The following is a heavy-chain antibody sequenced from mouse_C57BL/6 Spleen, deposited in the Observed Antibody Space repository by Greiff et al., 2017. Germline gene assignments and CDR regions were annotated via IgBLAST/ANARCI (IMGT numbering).Heavy chain of an antibody. CDR2: IYPGDGDT. Sequence: LVESGAELVKPGASVKISCKASGYAFSSYWMNWVKQRPGKGLEWIGQIYPGDGDTNYNGKFKGKATLTADKSSSTAYMQLSSLTSEDSAVYFCARPRRYYSNYVGYFDVWGTGTTVTVSS. CDR1: GYAFSSYW. V-gene: IGHV1-80*01. D-gene: IGHD2-5*01. J-gene: IGHJ1*03. CDR3: ARPRRYYSNYVGYFDV.